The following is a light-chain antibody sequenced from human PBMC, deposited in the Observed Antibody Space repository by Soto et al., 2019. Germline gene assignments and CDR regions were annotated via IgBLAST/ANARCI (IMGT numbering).Light chain of an antibody. J-gene: IGKJ1*01. CDR2: DSS. CDR3: QHYSAVWA. Sequence: DIQLTQSPSFLSASVEDRVTISCRASYDISSSLAWYQQEPGKPPKLLIYDSSTLQTGVPSRFTGSGSGRKFTLTISSLQPDDFATYYCQHYSAVWAFGQGTKVEIK. V-gene: IGKV1-9*01. CDR1: YDISSS.